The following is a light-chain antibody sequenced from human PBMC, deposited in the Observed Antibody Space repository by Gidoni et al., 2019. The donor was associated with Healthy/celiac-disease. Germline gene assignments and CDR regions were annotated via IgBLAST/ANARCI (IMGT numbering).Light chain of an antibody. CDR3: QQYNSSPT. J-gene: IGKJ2*01. V-gene: IGKV1-5*03. CDR1: QSISSW. CDR2: KAS. Sequence: DIQMTQSPSTLSASVGDRVTITCRASQSISSWLAWYQQKPGKAPKLLIYKASSLESGVPSRFSGSGSGTEFTLTISSLQPDDFATYYCQQYNSSPTFXQXTKLXIK.